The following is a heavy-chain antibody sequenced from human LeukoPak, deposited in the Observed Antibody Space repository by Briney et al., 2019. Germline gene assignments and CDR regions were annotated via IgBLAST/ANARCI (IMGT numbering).Heavy chain of an antibody. CDR2: IYSSGST. V-gene: IGHV4-59*12. CDR3: ARISLTGYAPISGYFDY. CDR1: GFTFSSYE. Sequence: PGGSLRLSCAASGFTFSSYEMNWVRQSPGKGLEWIGSIYSSGSTYYNPSLKSRVTISINTSKNQFSLKLNSVTAADTAVYYCARISLTGYAPISGYFDYWGQGTLVTVSA. D-gene: IGHD3-9*01. J-gene: IGHJ4*02.